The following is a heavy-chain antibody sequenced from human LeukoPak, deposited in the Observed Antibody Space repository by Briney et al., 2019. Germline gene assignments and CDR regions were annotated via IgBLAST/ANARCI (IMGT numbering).Heavy chain of an antibody. V-gene: IGHV1-2*02. CDR1: GYTFTGYY. J-gene: IGHJ4*02. CDR2: INPNSGGT. CDR3: ARAHYYDSSGYWDY. D-gene: IGHD3-22*01. Sequence: ASVNVSCKASGYTFTGYYMHWVRQAPGQGLEWMGWINPNSGGTNYAQKFQGRVTMTRDTSISTAYMELSRLRSDDTAVYYCARAHYYDSSGYWDYWGQGTLVTVSS.